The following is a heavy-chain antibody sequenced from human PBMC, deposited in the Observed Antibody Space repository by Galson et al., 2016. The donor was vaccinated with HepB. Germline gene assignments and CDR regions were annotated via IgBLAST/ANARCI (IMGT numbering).Heavy chain of an antibody. CDR2: IYYTGST. CDR1: GDSISGSSYF. J-gene: IGHJ4*03. Sequence: SETLSLTCTVSGDSISGSSYFWGWIRQPPGKGLEWIGSIYYTGSTDYNPSLKSRVTISVDTSKNQFSLKLNSVTAADTAVYYCGRRRGGFPDYWGQGTTVTVSS. CDR3: GRRRGGFPDY. V-gene: IGHV4-39*01. D-gene: IGHD2/OR15-2a*01.